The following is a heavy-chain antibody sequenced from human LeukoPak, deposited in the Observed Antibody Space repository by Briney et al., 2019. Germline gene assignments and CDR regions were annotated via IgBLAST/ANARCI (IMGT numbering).Heavy chain of an antibody. D-gene: IGHD5-18*01. V-gene: IGHV4-59*12. J-gene: IGHJ6*02. CDR1: GGSISSYY. Sequence: SETLSLTCTVSGGSISSYYWSWIRQPPGKGLEWIGYIYYSGSTNYNPSLKSRVTISLDKSKNQFSLKLSSVTAADTAVYYCARVGHTYGPPGSYYGMDVWGLGTTVTVSS. CDR2: IYYSGST. CDR3: ARVGHTYGPPGSYYGMDV.